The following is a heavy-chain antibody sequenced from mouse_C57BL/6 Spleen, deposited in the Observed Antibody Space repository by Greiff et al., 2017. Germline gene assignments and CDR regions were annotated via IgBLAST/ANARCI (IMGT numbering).Heavy chain of an antibody. CDR1: GYTFTDYY. V-gene: IGHV1-26*01. CDR3: ARFGDYRGYFDV. D-gene: IGHD2-12*01. CDR2: INPNNGGT. Sequence: EVQLQQSGPELVKPGASVQISCKASGYTFTDYYMNWVKQSHGKSLEWIGDINPNNGGTSYNQKFKGKATLTVDKSYSTAYMELRSLTSEDSAVDYCARFGDYRGYFDVWGTGTTVTVSS. J-gene: IGHJ1*03.